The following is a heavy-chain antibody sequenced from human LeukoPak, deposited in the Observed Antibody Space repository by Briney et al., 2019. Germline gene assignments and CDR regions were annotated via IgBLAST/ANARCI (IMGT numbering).Heavy chain of an antibody. CDR3: ARDSDSPQYYYGMDV. Sequence: ASVKVSCKASGYTFTGYYMHWVRQAPGQGPEWLGWINPNSGGTNYAQKFQGRVTMTRDTSISTVCMELSRLRSDDTAVYYCARDSDSPQYYYGMDVWGQGTTVTVSS. CDR1: GYTFTGYY. J-gene: IGHJ6*02. D-gene: IGHD1-26*01. CDR2: INPNSGGT. V-gene: IGHV1-2*02.